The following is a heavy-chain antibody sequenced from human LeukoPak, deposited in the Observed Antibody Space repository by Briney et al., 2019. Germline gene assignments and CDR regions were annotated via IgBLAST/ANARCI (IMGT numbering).Heavy chain of an antibody. CDR2: ISGSGGST. J-gene: IGHJ4*02. Sequence: GGSLRLSCAASGFTFSSYAMSWVRQAPGKGLEWVSAISGSGGSTYYADSVKGRFTISRDNSKNTLYLQMNSLRAEDTAVYYCAKQPATNYDYVWGGYRWDDYWGQGTLVTVSS. CDR1: GFTFSSYA. D-gene: IGHD3-16*02. V-gene: IGHV3-23*01. CDR3: AKQPATNYDYVWGGYRWDDY.